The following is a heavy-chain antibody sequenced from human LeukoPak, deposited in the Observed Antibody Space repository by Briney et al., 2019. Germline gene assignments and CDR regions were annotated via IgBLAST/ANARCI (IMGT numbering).Heavy chain of an antibody. CDR3: ARGKIDYDILTGYLPNWFDP. V-gene: IGHV5-51*01. CDR2: IYPGDSDT. J-gene: IGHJ5*02. Sequence: GASLQISCKGSGYSFTSYWIGWVRQMPGKGLEWMGIIYPGDSDTRYNPSFQGQVTISADKSISTAYLQWSSLKASDTAMYYCARGKIDYDILTGYLPNWFDPWGQGTLVTVSS. CDR1: GYSFTSYW. D-gene: IGHD3-9*01.